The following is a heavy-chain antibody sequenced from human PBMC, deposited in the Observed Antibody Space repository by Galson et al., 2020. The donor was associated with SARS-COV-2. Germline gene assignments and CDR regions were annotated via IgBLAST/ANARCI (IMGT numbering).Heavy chain of an antibody. CDR2: ISYDGSNK. J-gene: IGHJ4*02. Sequence: GGSLRLSCAASGFTFSSYAMHWVRQAPGKGLEWVAVISYDGSNKYYADSVKGRFTISRDNSKNTLYLQMNSLRAEDTAVYYCARAPVGYCTKGVCYPDYWGQGTLVTVSS. V-gene: IGHV3-30*04. CDR3: ARAPVGYCTKGVCYPDY. CDR1: GFTFSSYA. D-gene: IGHD2-8*01.